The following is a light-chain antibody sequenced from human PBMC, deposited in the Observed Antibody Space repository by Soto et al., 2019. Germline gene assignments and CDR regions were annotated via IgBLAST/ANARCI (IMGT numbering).Light chain of an antibody. CDR1: TSDIDNYNY. V-gene: IGLV2-14*01. CDR3: SSYTSSSTWV. CDR2: EVS. Sequence: QSALTQPASVSASPGQSITISCTATTSDIDNYNYVSWYQQHPGKAPKLMIYEVSNRPSGVSNRFSGSKSGNTASLTISGLQAEDEADYYCSSYTSSSTWVFGGGTKLTVL. J-gene: IGLJ3*02.